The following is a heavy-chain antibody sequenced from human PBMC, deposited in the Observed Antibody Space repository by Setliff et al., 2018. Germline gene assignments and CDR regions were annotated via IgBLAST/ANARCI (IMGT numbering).Heavy chain of an antibody. Sequence: ASVKVSCKASGYAFGSSGISWVRQAPGQGLEWMGWISAYNGYIVYAQKFQGRVTMTTDTSTTTAYMEVRSLRSDDTAVYYCARDRKEIVLKPPAASLDYWGQGTQVTVSS. D-gene: IGHD2-8*01. CDR1: GYAFGSSG. CDR3: ARDRKEIVLKPPAASLDY. CDR2: ISAYNGYI. J-gene: IGHJ4*02. V-gene: IGHV1-18*01.